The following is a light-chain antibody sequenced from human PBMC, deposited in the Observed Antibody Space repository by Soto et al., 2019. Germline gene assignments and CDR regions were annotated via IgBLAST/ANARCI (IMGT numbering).Light chain of an antibody. CDR3: QQYDKWPRT. J-gene: IGKJ4*01. CDR1: HSVDSN. CDR2: GAT. Sequence: EIVMTQSPGTLSVSTGQGATLSCRASHSVDSNLAWYQQKPGQAPRLLIFGATTRPTGIPDRFSGSGSGTDFTLPISSLQSEFFGVYYCQQYDKWPRTFGGGTKV. V-gene: IGKV3D-15*01.